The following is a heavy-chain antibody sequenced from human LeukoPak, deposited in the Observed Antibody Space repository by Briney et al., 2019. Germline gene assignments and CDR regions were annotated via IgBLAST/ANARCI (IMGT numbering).Heavy chain of an antibody. V-gene: IGHV4-59*08. CDR1: GGSISSYY. CDR2: IYYSGST. CDR3: AKSDYGGNSHFDY. Sequence: PSETLSLTCTVSGGSISSYYWSWIRQPPGKGLEWIGYIYYSGSTNYNPSLKSRVTISVDTSKNQFSLKLSSVTAADTAVYYCAKSDYGGNSHFDYWGQGTLVTVSS. D-gene: IGHD4-23*01. J-gene: IGHJ4*02.